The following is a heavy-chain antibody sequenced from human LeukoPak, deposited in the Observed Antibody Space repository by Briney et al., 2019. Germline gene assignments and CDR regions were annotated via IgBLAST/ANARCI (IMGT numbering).Heavy chain of an antibody. D-gene: IGHD3-22*01. Sequence: GGSLRLSCAASGFTFSSYGMHWVRQAPGKGLEWAAVISYDGSNKYYADSVKGRFTISRDNSKNTLYLQMNSLRVEDTAVYYCASGYDSSGYYYYGMDVWGQGTTVTVSS. V-gene: IGHV3-30*03. CDR3: ASGYDSSGYYYYGMDV. CDR2: ISYDGSNK. CDR1: GFTFSSYG. J-gene: IGHJ6*02.